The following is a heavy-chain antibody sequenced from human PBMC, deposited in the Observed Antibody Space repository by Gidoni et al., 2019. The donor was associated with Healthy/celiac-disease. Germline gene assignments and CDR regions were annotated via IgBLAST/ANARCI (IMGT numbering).Heavy chain of an antibody. Sequence: QLQLQESGSGLVKPSQTLSLTCAVSGGSISSGGYSWSWIRQQPGKGLEWIGYIYHSGSTYYNPSLKSRVTISVDRSKNQFSLKLSSVTAADTAVYYCARAGGYCSSTSCPFDYWGQGTLVTVSS. CDR3: ARAGGYCSSTSCPFDY. J-gene: IGHJ4*02. CDR2: IYHSGST. D-gene: IGHD2-2*01. CDR1: GGSISSGGYS. V-gene: IGHV4-30-2*01.